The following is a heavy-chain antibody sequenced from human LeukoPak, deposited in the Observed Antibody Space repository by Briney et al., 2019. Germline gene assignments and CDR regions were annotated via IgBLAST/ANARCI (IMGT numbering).Heavy chain of an antibody. J-gene: IGHJ5*02. CDR1: GFTFTSYA. V-gene: IGHV3-23*01. Sequence: PGGSLRLPCAASGFTFTSYAMSWVRQAPGKGLEWVSVVSGSCTTTHYADSVKGRFTISRDDSKNTLYLQMNSLRVEDTAVYYCARRGYDILTGYSWYNWFDPWGQGALVTVSS. CDR2: VSGSCTTT. D-gene: IGHD3-9*01. CDR3: ARRGYDILTGYSWYNWFDP.